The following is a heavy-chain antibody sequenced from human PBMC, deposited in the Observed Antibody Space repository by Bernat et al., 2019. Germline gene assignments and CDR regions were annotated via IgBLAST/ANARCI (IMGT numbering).Heavy chain of an antibody. CDR1: GFTFSSYS. Sequence: EVQLLESGGGLVQPGGSLRLSCAASGFTFSSYSMSWVRQAPGKGLEWVSAISGSGGSTYYADSVKGRFTISRDNSKNTLYLQMNSLRAEDTAVYYCAKVSRPEQQTEGYWGQGTLVTVSS. J-gene: IGHJ4*02. V-gene: IGHV3-23*01. CDR3: AKVSRPEQQTEGY. D-gene: IGHD6-13*01. CDR2: ISGSGGST.